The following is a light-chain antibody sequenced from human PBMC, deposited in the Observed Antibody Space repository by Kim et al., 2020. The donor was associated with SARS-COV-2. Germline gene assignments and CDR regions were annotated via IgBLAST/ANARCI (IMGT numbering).Light chain of an antibody. J-gene: IGLJ3*02. CDR2: STS. V-gene: IGLV7-43*01. CDR3: LLYYGDAWV. CDR1: SGAITSGYY. Sequence: GWTVALTWASTSGAITSGYYPHWFQQKPRQAARTLIYSTSHKHAWTPARFSGSLLGGKATLTLSGVQPEDEAEYYCLLYYGDAWVFGGGTQLTVL.